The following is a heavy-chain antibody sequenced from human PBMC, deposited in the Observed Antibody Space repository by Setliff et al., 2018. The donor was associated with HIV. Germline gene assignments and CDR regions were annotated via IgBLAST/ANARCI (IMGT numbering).Heavy chain of an antibody. CDR3: AKHAPQYYYYYMDV. Sequence: GGSLRLSCAASGFTFSSYAMHWVRQAPGKGLEYVSAISSSGGSTYYADSVKGRFTISRDNSKNTLYLQMGSLRAEDMAVYYCAKHAPQYYYYYMDVWGKGTTVTV. D-gene: IGHD2-2*01. CDR1: GFTFSSYA. V-gene: IGHV3-64*02. CDR2: ISSSGGST. J-gene: IGHJ6*03.